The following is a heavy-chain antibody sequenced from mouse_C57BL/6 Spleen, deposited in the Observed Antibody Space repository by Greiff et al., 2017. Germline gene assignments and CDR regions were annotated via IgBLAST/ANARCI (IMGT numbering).Heavy chain of an antibody. D-gene: IGHD1-1*02. Sequence: DVHLVESGGGLVKPGGSLKLSCAASGFTFSDYGMHWVRQAPEKGLEWVAYISSGSSTIYYADTVKGRFTISRYNAKNTLFLHMTSLRSEDTAMYYCARGWYYFDYWGQGTTLTVSS. V-gene: IGHV5-17*01. J-gene: IGHJ2*01. CDR1: GFTFSDYG. CDR3: ARGWYYFDY. CDR2: ISSGSSTI.